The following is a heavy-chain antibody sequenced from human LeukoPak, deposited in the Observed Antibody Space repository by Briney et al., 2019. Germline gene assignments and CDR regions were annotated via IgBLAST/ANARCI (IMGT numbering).Heavy chain of an antibody. CDR2: INSDGSST. V-gene: IGHV3-74*01. Sequence: GGSLRLSCVASGFTVSSHYMSWVRQAPGKGLEWVSHINSDGSSTNYADSVKGRFTISRDNAESTLYLQMNSLRVEDTAVYYCTRGNYGMDVWGQGTTVTVSS. J-gene: IGHJ6*02. CDR3: TRGNYGMDV. CDR1: GFTVSSHY.